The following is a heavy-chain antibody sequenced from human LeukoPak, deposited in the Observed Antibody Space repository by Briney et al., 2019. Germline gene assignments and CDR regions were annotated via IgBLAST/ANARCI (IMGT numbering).Heavy chain of an antibody. CDR3: ARDPGTYSSSSHYYYYYMDV. J-gene: IGHJ6*03. D-gene: IGHD6-6*01. Sequence: GGSLRLSCAASGFTFSNYWMSWVRQAPGKGLEWVANIKEDGSEKYYVDSVKGRFTISRDNAKNSLSLQMNSLRAEDTAVYYCARDPGTYSSSSHYYYYYMDVWGKGTTVTVSS. CDR2: IKEDGSEK. V-gene: IGHV3-7*01. CDR1: GFTFSNYW.